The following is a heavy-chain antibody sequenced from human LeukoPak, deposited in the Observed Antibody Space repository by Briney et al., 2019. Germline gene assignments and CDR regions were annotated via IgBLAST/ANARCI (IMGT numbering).Heavy chain of an antibody. D-gene: IGHD3-10*01. CDR1: GLTFYDQA. Sequence: QSGGSLRLSCAASGLTFYDQAMHWVRQAPGTGLKRVSLSGNDGSTYYADSVRGRFTISRDISKNSLYLEMSSLRTEDTALYHCASQTKYYSGSAGSYWGAFDLWGQGTMVTVSS. CDR2: SGNDGST. V-gene: IGHV3-43*02. CDR3: ASQTKYYSGSAGSYWGAFDL. J-gene: IGHJ3*01.